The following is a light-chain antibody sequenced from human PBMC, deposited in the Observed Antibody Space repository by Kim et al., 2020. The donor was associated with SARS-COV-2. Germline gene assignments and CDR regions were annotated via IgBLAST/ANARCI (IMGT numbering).Light chain of an antibody. CDR2: AAS. J-gene: IGKJ4*01. CDR1: QSVDSRY. CDR3: QYYRGAPVT. V-gene: IGKV3-20*01. Sequence: SPGEGANLSCRASQSVDSRYIAWYQQKSGQAPRLFIYAASSRATGIPDRFSGSGSGTDFTLTISRLEPEDFAVYYCQYYRGAPVTFGGGTKVDIK.